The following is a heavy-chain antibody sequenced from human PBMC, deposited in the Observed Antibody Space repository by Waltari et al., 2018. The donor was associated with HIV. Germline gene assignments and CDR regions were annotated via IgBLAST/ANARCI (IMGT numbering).Heavy chain of an antibody. CDR2: VYYTGST. Sequence: QVQLQESGPELVKPSETLSLTCTVAGGAISGYYWSWIRQPPGKGLQCIGYVYYTGSTNYDPSLKSRVTISVDTSKNQFSLKMSSVTAADTAVYYCARVRASSGWSPLGYWGQGILVTVSS. D-gene: IGHD6-19*01. CDR3: ARVRASSGWSPLGY. V-gene: IGHV4-59*01. CDR1: GGAISGYY. J-gene: IGHJ4*02.